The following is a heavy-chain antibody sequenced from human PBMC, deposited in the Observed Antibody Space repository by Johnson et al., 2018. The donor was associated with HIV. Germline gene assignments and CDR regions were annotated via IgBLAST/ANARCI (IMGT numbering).Heavy chain of an antibody. CDR2: ISWNSGSI. Sequence: VQLVESGGGLVQPGRSLRLSCSASGFTFDDYAMHWVRLAPGKGLEWVSGISWNSGSIAYADSVKGRFTTSSDNAKNSLYLQVKSLRAEDTALYLCAKDNGIAGTSGDAFDIWGQGTVVTVSS. CDR1: GFTFDDYA. V-gene: IGHV3-9*01. CDR3: AKDNGIAGTSGDAFDI. D-gene: IGHD6-13*01. J-gene: IGHJ3*02.